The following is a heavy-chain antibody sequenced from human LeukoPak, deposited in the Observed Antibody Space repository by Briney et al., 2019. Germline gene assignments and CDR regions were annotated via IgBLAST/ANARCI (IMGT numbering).Heavy chain of an antibody. D-gene: IGHD4/OR15-4a*01. CDR1: GFSFITKD. Sequence: GGSLRLSSAASGFSFITKDMTCVRQAPGKGLEWVSVLYSDGNTKYADSVQGRFTISRDNSTNTLYLEMNSLRPDDTAVYYCSRGVQPLGANTLAYWGQGTLVTVSS. CDR3: SRGVQPLGANTLAY. V-gene: IGHV3-53*01. CDR2: LYSDGNT. J-gene: IGHJ4*02.